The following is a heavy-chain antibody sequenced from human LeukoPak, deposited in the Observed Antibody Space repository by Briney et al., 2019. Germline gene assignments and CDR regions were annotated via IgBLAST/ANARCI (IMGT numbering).Heavy chain of an antibody. CDR1: GFTFSSYS. CDR3: ARDYQSPSKGDFWSGYSA. J-gene: IGHJ5*02. D-gene: IGHD3-3*01. Sequence: GGSLRLSCAASGFTFSSYSMNWVRQAPGKGLEWVSSISSSSSYIYYADSVKGRFTISRDNAKNSLYLQMNSLRAEDTAVYYCARDYQSPSKGDFWSGYSAWGQGTLVTVSS. CDR2: ISSSSSYI. V-gene: IGHV3-21*01.